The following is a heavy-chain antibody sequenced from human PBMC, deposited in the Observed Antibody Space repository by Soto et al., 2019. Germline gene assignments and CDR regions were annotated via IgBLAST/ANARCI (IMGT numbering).Heavy chain of an antibody. D-gene: IGHD6-13*01. CDR1: GDSINTYY. CDR2: IFYSGTT. V-gene: IGHV4-59*08. CDR3: ARHALVSSRWYPYYGMDG. Sequence: SETLSLTCTVSGDSINTYYWNWIRQPPGKGLEWIGYIFYSGTTYYSPALKSRVTISVDTSKNQFSLKLSSVTAADTAVYYCARHALVSSRWYPYYGMDGWGQGTTVTRSS. J-gene: IGHJ6*02.